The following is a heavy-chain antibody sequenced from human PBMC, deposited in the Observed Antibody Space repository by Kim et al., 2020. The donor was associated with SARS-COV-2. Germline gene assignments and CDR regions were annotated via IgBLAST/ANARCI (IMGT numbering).Heavy chain of an antibody. V-gene: IGHV3-23*01. CDR1: GFTFSNYA. Sequence: GGSLRLSCVASGFTFSNYAMSWVRQAPGKGLEWVSSINGAGDITYYASSVKGRFTISRDKSKNTLFLQMNSLRAEDTALYYCAKELGLAYYYGLDVWGQGTSVTVSS. J-gene: IGHJ6*02. CDR2: INGAGDIT. CDR3: AKELGLAYYYGLDV. D-gene: IGHD7-27*01.